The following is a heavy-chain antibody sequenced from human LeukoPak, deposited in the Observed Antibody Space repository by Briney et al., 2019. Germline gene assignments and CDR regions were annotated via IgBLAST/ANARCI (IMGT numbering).Heavy chain of an antibody. J-gene: IGHJ6*02. CDR3: GRFWDYYGMDV. CDR2: ISYDDNYK. CDR1: GFIFSNSG. D-gene: IGHD3-16*01. Sequence: QPGRSLRLSCTASGFIFSNSGMHWVRQAPGKGLEWVAAISYDDNYKYYVDSVKGRFTISRDNSKNKLSLQMNSLRPEDSAIYYCGRFWDYYGMDVWGQGTTVIVSS. V-gene: IGHV3-30*03.